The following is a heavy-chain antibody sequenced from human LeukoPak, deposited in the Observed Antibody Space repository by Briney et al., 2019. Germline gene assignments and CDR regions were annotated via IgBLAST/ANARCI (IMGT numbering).Heavy chain of an antibody. Sequence: ASVKVSCKASEYTFTAYYIHWVRQAPGQGLEWMGWINPNSGGTDYAQKFQGCVTITRDTSISTAYMELSRLTSDDTAVYYCARGTHSSSWHWYDPWGQGTLVTVSS. J-gene: IGHJ5*02. V-gene: IGHV1-2*04. D-gene: IGHD6-13*01. CDR1: EYTFTAYY. CDR2: INPNSGGT. CDR3: ARGTHSSSWHWYDP.